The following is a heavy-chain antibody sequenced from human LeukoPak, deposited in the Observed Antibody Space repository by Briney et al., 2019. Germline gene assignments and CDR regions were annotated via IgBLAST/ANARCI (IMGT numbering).Heavy chain of an antibody. CDR1: GFTFSNYW. D-gene: IGHD5-12*01. J-gene: IGHJ4*02. Sequence: GGSLRLSCAASGFTFSNYWMSWVRQAPGKGLEWVAHINRDGSEEHYMDSVKARFIISRDNAKNSLSLQMDSLRAEDTAVYYCVRDGGVSGYDLLDYWGQGTLVTVSS. CDR2: INRDGSEE. V-gene: IGHV3-7*01. CDR3: VRDGGVSGYDLLDY.